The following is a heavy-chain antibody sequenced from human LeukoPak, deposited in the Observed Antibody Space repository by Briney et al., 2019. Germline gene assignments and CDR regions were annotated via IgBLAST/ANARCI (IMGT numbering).Heavy chain of an antibody. D-gene: IGHD1-14*01. CDR1: GFSFSSHG. J-gene: IGHJ4*02. Sequence: GGTLRLSCAGSGFSFSSHGMNWVRQAPGKGLEWVSSINGGGGSTYYADSVKGRFTISRDNSKNTLYLQMNSLRAEDTAVYYCAKPAKTDYADYWGQGTLVTVSS. V-gene: IGHV3-23*01. CDR3: AKPAKTDYADY. CDR2: INGGGGST.